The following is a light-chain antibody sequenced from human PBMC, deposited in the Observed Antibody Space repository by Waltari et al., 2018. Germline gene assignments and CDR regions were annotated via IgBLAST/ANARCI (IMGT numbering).Light chain of an antibody. Sequence: QSALTQPRPVAGSPGQSVTISCTGTSSDVGGYNFVSWYQQHPGKAPKLMIYDVTRRPSGVPDRFSGSKSGNTASLTISGLQADDEADYYCCSYAGSQTSVFGTGTKVTVL. CDR3: CSYAGSQTSV. J-gene: IGLJ1*01. CDR2: DVT. CDR1: SSDVGGYNF. V-gene: IGLV2-11*01.